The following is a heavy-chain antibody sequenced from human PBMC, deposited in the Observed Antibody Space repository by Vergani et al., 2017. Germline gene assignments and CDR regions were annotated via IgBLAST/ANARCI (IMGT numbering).Heavy chain of an antibody. D-gene: IGHD3-22*01. V-gene: IGHV4-34*01. J-gene: IGHJ4*02. CDR3: ARDRYYDSSGYET. CDR2: INHSGST. Sequence: VLLQEPGPGLVKPSETLSLKCSVSGASIDSFYWSWIRQPPGKGLEWIGEINHSGSTNYNPSLKSRVTISVDTSKNQFSLKLSSVTAADTAVYYCARDRYYDSSGYETWGQGTLVTVSS. CDR1: GASIDSFY.